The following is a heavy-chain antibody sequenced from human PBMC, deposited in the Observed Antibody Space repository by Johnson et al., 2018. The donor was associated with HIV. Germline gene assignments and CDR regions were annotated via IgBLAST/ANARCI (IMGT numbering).Heavy chain of an antibody. J-gene: IGHJ3*02. V-gene: IGHV3-33*01. CDR2: IWDDGSKK. CDR1: GFIFSDYA. Sequence: VQLVESGGGVVQPGRSLRLSCAASGFIFSDYAMHWVRQAPGKGLEWVAVIWDDGSKKYYVDSVKGRFTISRDDSKNTLYLQMNSLKTEDTAVYYCTTVLRPKPLDAFDIWGQGTMVTVSS. CDR3: TTVLRPKPLDAFDI.